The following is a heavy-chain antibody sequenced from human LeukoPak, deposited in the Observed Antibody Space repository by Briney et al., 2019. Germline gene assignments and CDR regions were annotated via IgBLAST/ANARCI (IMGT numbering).Heavy chain of an antibody. J-gene: IGHJ4*02. CDR1: GFTFSSYA. Sequence: PGGSLRLSCAASGFTFSSYAMSWVRQAPWKGLEWVSAISGSGGSTYYADSVKGRFTISRDNSKNTLYLQMNSLRAEDTAVYYCAKVPSFDYYDSSGSVYWGQGTLVTVSS. CDR3: AKVPSFDYYDSSGSVY. CDR2: ISGSGGST. V-gene: IGHV3-23*01. D-gene: IGHD3-22*01.